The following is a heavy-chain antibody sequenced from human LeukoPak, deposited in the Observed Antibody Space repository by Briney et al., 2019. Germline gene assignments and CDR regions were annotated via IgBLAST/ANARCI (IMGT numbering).Heavy chain of an antibody. Sequence: GGSLRLFCAASGFTVSNNYVSWVRQAPGKGLECVSVIYSGGSTHYADSVKGRFIISRDNSKNTVYLQMNSLRAEDTAVYYCARMNDYGDYLRYWGQGTLGTVS. CDR1: GFTVSNNY. J-gene: IGHJ4*02. V-gene: IGHV3-53*01. CDR2: IYSGGST. D-gene: IGHD4-17*01. CDR3: ARMNDYGDYLRY.